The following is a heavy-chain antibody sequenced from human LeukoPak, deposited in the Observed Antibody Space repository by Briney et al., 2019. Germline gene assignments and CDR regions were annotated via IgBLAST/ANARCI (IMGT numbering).Heavy chain of an antibody. CDR1: GGSFSGYY. CDR3: ARGGFNYYGSGSYYRYYYGMDV. Sequence: SETLSLTCAVYGGSFSGYYWSWLRQPPGKGLEWLGEINHSGSTNYNPSLKSRVTISVDTSKNQFSLKLSSVTAADTAVYYCARGGFNYYGSGSYYRYYYGMDVWGKGTTVTVSS. J-gene: IGHJ6*04. V-gene: IGHV4-34*01. CDR2: INHSGST. D-gene: IGHD3-10*01.